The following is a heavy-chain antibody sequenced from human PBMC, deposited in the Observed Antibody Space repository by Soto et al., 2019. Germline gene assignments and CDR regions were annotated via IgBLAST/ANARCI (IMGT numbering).Heavy chain of an antibody. CDR1: GFTFSSYA. D-gene: IGHD1-1*01. CDR3: VNWNDEDVD. CDR2: ISGSAIYT. Sequence: EVHLLESGGGFVQPGGSLRLSCVASGFTFSSYAMTWVRQAPGKGLEWVASISGSAIYTEYADSVRGRFTISRDNSKNTVFIQMQSLRADDSATYYCVNWNDEDVDWGQGTLFAVSS. J-gene: IGHJ4*01. V-gene: IGHV3-23*01.